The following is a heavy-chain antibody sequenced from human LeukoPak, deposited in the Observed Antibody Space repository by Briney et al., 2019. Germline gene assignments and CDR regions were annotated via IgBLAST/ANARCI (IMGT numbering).Heavy chain of an antibody. CDR1: GGSISSYY. CDR3: ARLYVVEYSYGYLAFDI. CDR2: VYYSGST. V-gene: IGHV4-59*08. Sequence: SETLSLTCTVSGGSISSYYWGWIRQPPGKGLEWIGYVYYSGSTNYNPSLKSRVTISVDTSKNQFSLKLSSVTAADTAVYYCARLYVVEYSYGYLAFDIWGQGTMVTVSS. J-gene: IGHJ3*02. D-gene: IGHD5-18*01.